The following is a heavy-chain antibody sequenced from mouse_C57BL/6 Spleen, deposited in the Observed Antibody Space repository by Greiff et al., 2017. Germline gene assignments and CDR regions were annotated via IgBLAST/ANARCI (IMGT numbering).Heavy chain of an antibody. V-gene: IGHV1-15*01. J-gene: IGHJ2*01. CDR2: IDPETGGT. CDR1: GYTFTDYE. CDR3: TRGGLLFDY. D-gene: IGHD1-1*01. Sequence: VQLQQSGAELVRPGASVTLSCKASGYTFTDYEMHWVKQTPVHGLEWIGAIDPETGGTAYNQKFKGKAILTADKSSSTAYMELLSLTSEDSAVYYCTRGGLLFDYWGQCTTLTVSS.